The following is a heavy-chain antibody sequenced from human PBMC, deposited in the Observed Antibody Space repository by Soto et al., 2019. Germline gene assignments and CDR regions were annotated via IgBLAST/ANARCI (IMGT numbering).Heavy chain of an antibody. Sequence: ASGPTLVNPSQTLTLTCTFSGFSLSSTGVGVAWIRQPPGKALEWLAVIYWDDDKRYSTSLKNRLTVSKDTSKNQVVLTMTNVAPADTATYYCAHGTFGGIIVAGAMDVRGQGTTVTVSS. CDR2: IYWDDDK. V-gene: IGHV2-5*02. J-gene: IGHJ6*02. CDR1: GFSLSSTGVG. CDR3: AHGTFGGIIVAGAMDV. D-gene: IGHD3-16*02.